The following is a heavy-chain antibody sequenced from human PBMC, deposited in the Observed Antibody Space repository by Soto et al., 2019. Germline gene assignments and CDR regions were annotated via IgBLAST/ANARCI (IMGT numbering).Heavy chain of an antibody. D-gene: IGHD2-21*02. CDR2: IIPIFGTA. CDR3: ARTETYCGGDCSPGPSAYLPYY. J-gene: IGHJ4*02. V-gene: IGHV1-69*13. CDR1: GGTFSSYA. Sequence: GASVKVSCKASGGTFSSYAISWVRQAPGQGLEWMGGIIPIFGTANYAQKFQGRVTITADESTSTAYMELSSLRSEDTAVYYCARTETYCGGDCSPGPSAYLPYYWGRGTLVTVSS.